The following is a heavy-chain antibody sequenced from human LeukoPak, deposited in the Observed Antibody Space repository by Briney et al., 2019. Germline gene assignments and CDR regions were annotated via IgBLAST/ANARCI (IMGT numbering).Heavy chain of an antibody. D-gene: IGHD3-3*01. J-gene: IGHJ4*02. CDR3: ARDVSTHYDFCDY. CDR1: GFTFNTYN. V-gene: IGHV3-33*01. Sequence: GGSLRLSCVASGFTFNTYNMHWVRQAPGKGLEWVAAIWYDGSNKYHADSVKGRFTISRDNAKNSLYLQMNSLRAEDTAVYYCARDVSTHYDFCDYWGQGTLVTVSS. CDR2: IWYDGSNK.